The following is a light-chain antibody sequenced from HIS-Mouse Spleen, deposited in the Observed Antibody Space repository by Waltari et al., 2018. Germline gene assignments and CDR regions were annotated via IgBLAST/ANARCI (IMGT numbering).Light chain of an antibody. J-gene: IGLJ2*01. Sequence: SYVLTQPPSVSVAPGKTARITCGGNNIGSKSVHWYQQKPGQAPVLGVYDGSDRPSGFPERFSGSNSGNTATLTISRVEAGDEADYYCQVWDSSSDHVVFGGGTKLTVL. V-gene: IGLV3-21*03. CDR3: QVWDSSSDHVV. CDR1: NIGSKS. CDR2: DGS.